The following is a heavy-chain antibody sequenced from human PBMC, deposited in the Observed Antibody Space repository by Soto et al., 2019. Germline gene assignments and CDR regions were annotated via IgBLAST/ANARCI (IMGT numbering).Heavy chain of an antibody. J-gene: IGHJ4*02. V-gene: IGHV1-2*04. CDR2: INPNSGGT. Sequence: QVRLVQSGAEVKKPGASVKVSCKASGYTFTGYYMHWVRQAPGQGLEWMGWINPNSGGTNYAQKFQGWVTMTRDTSISTAYMELSRLRSDDTAVYYCARDYGIAVAGGFDYWGQGTLVTVSS. CDR3: ARDYGIAVAGGFDY. D-gene: IGHD6-19*01. CDR1: GYTFTGYY.